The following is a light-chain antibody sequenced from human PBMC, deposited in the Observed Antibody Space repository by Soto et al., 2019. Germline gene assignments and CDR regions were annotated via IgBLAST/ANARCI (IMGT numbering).Light chain of an antibody. Sequence: DIVLTQSPDTLSLSPGERATLSCRASQSVSSYVAWYQQKAGQAPRLLIYDASNRATGIPVRFSGSGSVTDFTLTISRLEPEDLAVYYCQQRRDWAPYTFGQGTKLEIK. V-gene: IGKV3-11*01. CDR2: DAS. CDR3: QQRRDWAPYT. CDR1: QSVSSY. J-gene: IGKJ2*01.